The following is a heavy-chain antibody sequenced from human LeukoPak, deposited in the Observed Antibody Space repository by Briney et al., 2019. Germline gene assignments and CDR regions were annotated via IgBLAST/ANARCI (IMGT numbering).Heavy chain of an antibody. Sequence: SETLSLTCTVSGGSISTANWWSWVRQSPGKGLEWIGRIYTSGSTNYNPSLKSRVTISVDTSKNQFSLKLSSVTAADTAVYYCARGVAYYDFWSGSAWRGDAFDIWGQGTMVTVSS. CDR3: ARGVAYYDFWSGSAWRGDAFDI. CDR1: GGSISTANW. V-gene: IGHV4-61*02. D-gene: IGHD3-3*01. CDR2: IYTSGST. J-gene: IGHJ3*02.